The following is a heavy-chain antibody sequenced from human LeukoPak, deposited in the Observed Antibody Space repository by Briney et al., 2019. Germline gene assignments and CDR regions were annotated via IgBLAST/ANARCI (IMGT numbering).Heavy chain of an antibody. CDR3: ARHHVKSPPLRFLEWLFLYFDY. V-gene: IGHV4-39*01. J-gene: IGHJ4*02. Sequence: SETLSLTCTVSGGSISSSSYYWGWIRQPPGKGLEWIGSIYYSGSTYYNPSLKSRVTISVDTSKNQFSLKLSSVTAADTAVYYCARHHVKSPPLRFLEWLFLYFDYWGQGTLVTVSS. D-gene: IGHD3-3*01. CDR2: IYYSGST. CDR1: GGSISSSSYY.